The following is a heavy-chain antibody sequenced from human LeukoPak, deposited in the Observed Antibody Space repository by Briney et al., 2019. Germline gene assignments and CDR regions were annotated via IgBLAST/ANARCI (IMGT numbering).Heavy chain of an antibody. J-gene: IGHJ6*02. CDR2: IWYDGSHT. CDR3: ARDPQHSMDV. CDR1: GFTFSSHG. Sequence: GRSLRLSCVGSGFTFSSHGMHWVRQAPGKGLERVAVIWYDGSHTYYAESVKGRFTISRDDSKNTLYLQMNSLRAEDTGIYYCARDPQHSMDVWGQGTTVTISS. D-gene: IGHD5-18*01. V-gene: IGHV3-33*01.